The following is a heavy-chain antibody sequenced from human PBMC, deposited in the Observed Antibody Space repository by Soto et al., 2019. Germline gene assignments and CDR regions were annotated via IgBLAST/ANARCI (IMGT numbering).Heavy chain of an antibody. D-gene: IGHD5-12*01. Sequence: SETLSLTCPFSCGSMISYYLSLIRQPPGRGLEWIGFIYYAGSTKYNPSLNSRVTISVDTSKNQFSLTVTSVTAADTAVYYCARRIVATETFEYWGQGTLVTVSS. J-gene: IGHJ4*02. CDR3: ARRIVATETFEY. V-gene: IGHV4-59*08. CDR1: CGSMISYY. CDR2: IYYAGST.